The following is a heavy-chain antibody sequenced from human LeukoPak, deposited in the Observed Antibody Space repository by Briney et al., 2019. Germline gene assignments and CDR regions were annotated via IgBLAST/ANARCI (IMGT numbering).Heavy chain of an antibody. Sequence: GGSLRLSCAASGFIFSSYGMTWVRQAPGKGLEWVSAISGSGSGGSTYYADSVKGRFTISRDNSKNTLYLQMDSLRVEDTAVYYCAKATSVTTLFDYWGQGTLVTVSS. CDR1: GFIFSSYG. J-gene: IGHJ4*02. CDR3: AKATSVTTLFDY. CDR2: ISGSGSGGST. D-gene: IGHD4-17*01. V-gene: IGHV3-23*01.